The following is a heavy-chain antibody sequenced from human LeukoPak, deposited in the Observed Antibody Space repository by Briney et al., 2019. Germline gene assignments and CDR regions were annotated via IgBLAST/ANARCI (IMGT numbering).Heavy chain of an antibody. CDR2: IIPIFDTA. V-gene: IGHV1-69*08. CDR3: SGDLNWHQDS. CDR1: GGTFSSYT. J-gene: IGHJ5*02. Sequence: ASVKVSCKASGGTFSSYTINWVRQAPGRGLEWMGRIIPIFDTANYAQNFQNRVTITADKPTTTGYMELTSLRSEDTAVYYCSGDLNWHQDSWGQGTLVTVSS. D-gene: IGHD2-15*01.